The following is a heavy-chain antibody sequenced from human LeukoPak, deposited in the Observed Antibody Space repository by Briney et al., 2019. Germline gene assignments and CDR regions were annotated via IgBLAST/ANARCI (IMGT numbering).Heavy chain of an antibody. J-gene: IGHJ5*02. CDR3: ARPKVGATSGDNWFDP. CDR2: IYPGDSDT. CDR1: GYSFTSYW. D-gene: IGHD1-26*01. V-gene: IGHV5-51*01. Sequence: GESLKISCKGSGYSFTSYWIGWVRQMPGQGLEWMGIIYPGDSDTRYSPSFQGQVTISADKSISTAYLQWSSLKASDTAMYYCARPKVGATSGDNWFDPWGQGTLVTVSS.